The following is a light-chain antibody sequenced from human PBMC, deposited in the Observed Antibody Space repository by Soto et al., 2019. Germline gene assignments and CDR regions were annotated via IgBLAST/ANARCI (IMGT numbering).Light chain of an antibody. CDR1: SSDVGGYNY. J-gene: IGLJ2*01. CDR3: CSYGSNYTLL. Sequence: QSVLTQPRSVSGSPGQSVTISCTGTSSDVGGYNYVSWYQQHPGKAPKLMIYDVSKRPSGGPDRFSGSKSGNTASLTISGLQAEDEAHYYCCSYGSNYTLLFGGGTKLTVL. V-gene: IGLV2-11*01. CDR2: DVS.